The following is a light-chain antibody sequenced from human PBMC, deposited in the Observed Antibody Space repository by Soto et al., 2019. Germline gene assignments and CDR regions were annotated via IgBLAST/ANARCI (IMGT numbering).Light chain of an antibody. CDR3: HHLT. CDR2: VAS. V-gene: IGKV1-5*01. CDR1: QSINNW. J-gene: IGKJ1*01. Sequence: DIQMTQSPSTLSASVGDRVTITCRASQSINNWLAWYQQKPGNAPKLLIYVASSLESGVPSRFSGSGSGTEFGLAISSLQPDDFATYYCHHLTFGQGTKVEVK.